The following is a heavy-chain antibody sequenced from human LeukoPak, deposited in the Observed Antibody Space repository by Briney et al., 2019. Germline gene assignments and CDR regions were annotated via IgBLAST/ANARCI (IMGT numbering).Heavy chain of an antibody. V-gene: IGHV3-48*01. Sequence: GGSLRLSCAASGFTFSSYSMNWVRQAPGKGLEWVSYISSSSSTIYYADSVKGRFTISRDNAKNSLYLQMNSLRAEDTAVYYCARENPVMVRGDLDYWGQGTLVTVSS. CDR1: GFTFSSYS. CDR2: ISSSSSTI. CDR3: ARENPVMVRGDLDY. D-gene: IGHD3-10*01. J-gene: IGHJ4*02.